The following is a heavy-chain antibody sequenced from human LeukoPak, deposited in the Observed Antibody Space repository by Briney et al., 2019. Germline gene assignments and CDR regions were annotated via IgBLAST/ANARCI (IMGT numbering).Heavy chain of an antibody. V-gene: IGHV3-23*01. D-gene: IGHD1-1*01. Sequence: GGSLRLSCAASGFTFSSYAMSWVRQAPGKGLEWVSAISGSGGSTYYADSVKGRFTISRDNSRNTLYLQMNSLRAEDTAVYYCANTRQLERQIFDYYYGMDVWGQGTTVTVSS. J-gene: IGHJ6*02. CDR1: GFTFSSYA. CDR2: ISGSGGST. CDR3: ANTRQLERQIFDYYYGMDV.